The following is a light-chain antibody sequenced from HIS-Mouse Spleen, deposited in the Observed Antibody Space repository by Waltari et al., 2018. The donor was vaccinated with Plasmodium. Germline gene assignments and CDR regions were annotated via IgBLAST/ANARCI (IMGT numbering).Light chain of an antibody. Sequence: DIVMTQSPDSLAVSLGERATINCKSSQSVLYSSNNKNYLAWYQQQPGQPPKLLIYWASTRESGVPDRFSGSGSGTDFTLTISSLQAEDVAVYYCQQYDSTPYTFGQGTKLEIK. CDR1: QSVLYSSNNKNY. CDR3: QQYDSTPYT. J-gene: IGKJ2*01. V-gene: IGKV4-1*01. CDR2: WAS.